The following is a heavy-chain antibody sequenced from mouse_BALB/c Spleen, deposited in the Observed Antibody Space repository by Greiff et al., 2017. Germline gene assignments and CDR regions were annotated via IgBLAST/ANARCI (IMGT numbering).Heavy chain of an antibody. CDR1: GFSLTSYG. J-gene: IGHJ2*01. V-gene: IGHV2-9*02. D-gene: IGHD1-1*01. CDR3: ATLYYGSSYPYYFDY. Sequence: QVQLQQSGPGLVAPSQSLSITCTVSGFSLTSYGVHWVRQPPGKGLEWLGVIWAGGSTNYNSALMSRLSISKDNSKSQVFLKMNSLQTDDTAMYYCATLYYGSSYPYYFDYWGQGTTLTVSS. CDR2: IWAGGST.